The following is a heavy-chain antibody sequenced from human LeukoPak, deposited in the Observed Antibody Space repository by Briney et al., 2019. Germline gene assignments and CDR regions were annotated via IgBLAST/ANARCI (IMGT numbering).Heavy chain of an antibody. D-gene: IGHD5-12*01. V-gene: IGHV3-9*01. Sequence: GGSLRLSCTASGFAFDDYAMHWVRQAPGKGLEWVSGISWNAVNMIYADSVKGRFTISRDNAKNSLYLQMNSLRTEDTAFYYCVERDSKIGGYYYFDSWGQGTLVTVSS. CDR1: GFAFDDYA. CDR3: VERDSKIGGYYYFDS. CDR2: ISWNAVNM. J-gene: IGHJ4*02.